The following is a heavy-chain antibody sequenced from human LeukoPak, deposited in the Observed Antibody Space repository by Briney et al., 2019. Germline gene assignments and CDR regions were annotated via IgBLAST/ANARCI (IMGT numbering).Heavy chain of an antibody. CDR1: GGSFSGYY. CDR3: ARPKCGYSRGSFDY. V-gene: IGHV4-34*01. CDR2: INHSGST. J-gene: IGHJ4*02. Sequence: PSETLSLTCAVYGGSFSGYYWSWIRQPPGKGLEWIGEINHSGSTNYNPSLKSRVTISVDTSKNQFSLKLGSVTAADTAVYYCARPKCGYSRGSFDYWGQGTLVTVSS. D-gene: IGHD5-18*01.